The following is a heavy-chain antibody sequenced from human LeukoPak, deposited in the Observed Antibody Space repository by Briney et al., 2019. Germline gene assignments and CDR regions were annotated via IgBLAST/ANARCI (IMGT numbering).Heavy chain of an antibody. D-gene: IGHD3-22*01. J-gene: IGHJ4*02. CDR1: GFTVSSKY. Sequence: GGSLRLSCAASGFTVSSKYMTWVRQAPGKGLEWLSVVYSDGGTLYADSVKGRFTISRDNSKNTVYLQMTSLRVEDTAVYYCARGLGLYDSSGYAFDYWGQGTLVTVSS. CDR2: VYSDGGT. CDR3: ARGLGLYDSSGYAFDY. V-gene: IGHV3-53*01.